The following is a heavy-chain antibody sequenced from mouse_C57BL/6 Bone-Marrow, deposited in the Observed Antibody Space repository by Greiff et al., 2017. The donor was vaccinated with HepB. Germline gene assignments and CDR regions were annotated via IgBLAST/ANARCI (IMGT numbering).Heavy chain of an antibody. D-gene: IGHD1-1*01. CDR1: GYTFTSYW. CDR3: ARDDYGSSYVAY. CDR2: IDPSDSYT. V-gene: IGHV1-59*01. J-gene: IGHJ3*01. Sequence: VQLQQPGAELVRPGTSVKLSCKASGYTFTSYWMHWVKQRPGQGLEWIGVIDPSDSYTNYNQKFKGKATLTVDTSSSTAYMQLSSLTSEDSAVYYCARDDYGSSYVAYWGQGTLVTVSA.